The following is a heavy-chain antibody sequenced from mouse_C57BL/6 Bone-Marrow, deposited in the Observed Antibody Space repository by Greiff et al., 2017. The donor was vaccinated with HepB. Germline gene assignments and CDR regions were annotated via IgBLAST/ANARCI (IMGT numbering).Heavy chain of an antibody. CDR3: ARLYYGYDKDYYAMDY. CDR1: GYSITSGYY. J-gene: IGHJ4*01. D-gene: IGHD2-2*01. CDR2: ISYDGSN. Sequence: EVQLQESGPGLVKPSQSLSLTCSVTGYSITSGYYWNWIRQFPGNKLEWMGYISYDGSNNYNPSLKNRISITRDTSKNQFFLKLNSVTTEDTATYYCARLYYGYDKDYYAMDYWGQGTSVTVSS. V-gene: IGHV3-6*01.